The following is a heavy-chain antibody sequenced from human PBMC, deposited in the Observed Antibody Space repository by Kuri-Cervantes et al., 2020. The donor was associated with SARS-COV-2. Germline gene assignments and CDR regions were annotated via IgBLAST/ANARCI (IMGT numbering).Heavy chain of an antibody. CDR3: ARGHIGVIPSPILGLGPHYYYYHMDV. D-gene: IGHD3-16*01. V-gene: IGHV4-34*01. Sequence: ESLKISCAVFGASLNTYSWSWVRQSPGKGLQWIGEINHSGGTKYKPSLKGRVSISIDASKNQVSLKMTSVTAADAAVYYCARGHIGVIPSPILGLGPHYYYYHMDVWGQGTTVTVSS. CDR2: INHSGGT. CDR1: GASLNTYS. J-gene: IGHJ6*02.